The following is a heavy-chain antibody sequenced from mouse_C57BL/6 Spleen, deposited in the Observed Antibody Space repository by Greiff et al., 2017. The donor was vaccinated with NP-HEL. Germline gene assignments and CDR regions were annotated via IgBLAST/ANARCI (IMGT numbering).Heavy chain of an antibody. J-gene: IGHJ4*01. Sequence: VQLKESGAELVKPGASVKLSCTASGFNIKDYYMHWVKQRPEQGLEWIGRIDPEDGETKYAPKFQGKATITADTSSNTAYLQLSSLTSEDTAVYYCARSEYSNPYAMDYWGQGTSATVSS. CDR1: GFNIKDYY. V-gene: IGHV14-2*01. D-gene: IGHD2-5*01. CDR3: ARSEYSNPYAMDY. CDR2: IDPEDGET.